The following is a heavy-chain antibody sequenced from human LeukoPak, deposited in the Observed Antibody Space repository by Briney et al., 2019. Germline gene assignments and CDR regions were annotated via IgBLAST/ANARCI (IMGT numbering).Heavy chain of an antibody. CDR2: IYYNGST. CDR3: ARIGITMVRGVIITGFYYGMDV. CDR1: GGSISSYY. Sequence: PSETLSLTCTVSGGSISSYYWSWIRQPPGKGLEWIGYIYYNGSTNYNPSLKSRVTISVDTSKNQFSLKLSSVTAADTAVYYCARIGITMVRGVIITGFYYGMDVWGQGTTVTVSS. J-gene: IGHJ6*02. D-gene: IGHD3-10*01. V-gene: IGHV4-59*01.